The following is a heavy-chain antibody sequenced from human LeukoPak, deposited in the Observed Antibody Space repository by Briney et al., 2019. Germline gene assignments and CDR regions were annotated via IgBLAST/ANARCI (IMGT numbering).Heavy chain of an antibody. CDR3: AREWGYCSGGSCYNRLDY. CDR1: GGSISSYY. V-gene: IGHV4-4*07. Sequence: SETLSLTCTVSGGSISSYYWSWIRQPAGKGLEWIGRIYTSGSTTYNPSLKSRATMSVDTSKNQFSLKLSSVTAADTAVYYCAREWGYCSGGSCYNRLDYWGQGTLVTVSS. CDR2: IYTSGST. J-gene: IGHJ4*02. D-gene: IGHD2-15*01.